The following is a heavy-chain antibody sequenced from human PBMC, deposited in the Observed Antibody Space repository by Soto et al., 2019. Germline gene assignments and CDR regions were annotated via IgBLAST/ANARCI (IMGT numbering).Heavy chain of an antibody. CDR2: IYHSGNT. CDR3: ARANSGDSRFYYYYGLDV. J-gene: IGHJ6*02. Sequence: SETLSLTCAVSGYSIRSGYYWGWVRQPPGKGLEWIGSIYHSGNTFYNPSLKSRVTISVDTSKNQFSLELSSVTAADTAVYYCARANSGDSRFYYYYGLDVWGQGTTVTVSS. V-gene: IGHV4-38-2*01. CDR1: GYSIRSGYY. D-gene: IGHD2-21*02.